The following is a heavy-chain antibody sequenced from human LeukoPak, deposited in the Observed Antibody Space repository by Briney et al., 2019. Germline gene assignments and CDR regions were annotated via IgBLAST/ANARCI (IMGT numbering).Heavy chain of an antibody. D-gene: IGHD6-19*01. Sequence: GGSLRLSCAASGFTFSSYAMSWVRQAPEKGLEWVSGISGSGGSTYYADSVKGRFTISRDNSKNTLYLQMNSLRAEDTAVYYCAKMPVSYSSGWSNFDYWGQGTLVTVSS. CDR1: GFTFSSYA. J-gene: IGHJ4*02. CDR3: AKMPVSYSSGWSNFDY. CDR2: ISGSGGST. V-gene: IGHV3-23*01.